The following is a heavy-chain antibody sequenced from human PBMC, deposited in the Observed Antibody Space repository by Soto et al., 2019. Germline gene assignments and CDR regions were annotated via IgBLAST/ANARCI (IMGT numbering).Heavy chain of an antibody. V-gene: IGHV3-53*01. J-gene: IGHJ3*02. CDR3: ARDRSDSSRADSFDI. CDR2: IYRGRAT. D-gene: IGHD6-25*01. CDR1: GFSVSNTY. Sequence: PGGSLRLSCAVSGFSVSNTYMSWVRQAPGKGLEWISVIYRGRATYYADSVEGRFTISRDDSRNTVYLQMNSLTTEDTAVYFCARDRSDSSRADSFDIWGQGTMVTVSS.